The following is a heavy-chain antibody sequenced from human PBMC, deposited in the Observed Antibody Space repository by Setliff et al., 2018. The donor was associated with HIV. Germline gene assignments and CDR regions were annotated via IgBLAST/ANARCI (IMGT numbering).Heavy chain of an antibody. CDR3: ASPRSLLVWYDAFDI. CDR1: DYSISTDEW. V-gene: IGHV4-28*01. J-gene: IGHJ3*02. D-gene: IGHD3-16*01. CDR2: ISNSGKT. Sequence: SETLSLTCAVSDYSISTDEWWGWIRQPPGKGLAWIGYISNSGKTYYNPSLNSRVTLSADTSKNQLSLRLSSVTAVDTGVYYCASPRSLLVWYDAFDIWGQGTMVTVSS.